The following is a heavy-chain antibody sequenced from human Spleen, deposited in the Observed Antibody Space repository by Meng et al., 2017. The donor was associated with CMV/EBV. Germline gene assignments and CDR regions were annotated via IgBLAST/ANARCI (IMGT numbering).Heavy chain of an antibody. Sequence: ASVKVSCKASGYTFTGYYMHWVRQAPGQGLEWMGWISAYNGNTNYAQKLQGRVTMTTDTSTSTAYMELRSLRSDDTAVYYCARSDWIQLWAGDYWGQGTLVTVSS. CDR2: ISAYNGNT. CDR3: ARSDWIQLWAGDY. V-gene: IGHV1-18*04. J-gene: IGHJ4*02. D-gene: IGHD5-18*01. CDR1: GYTFTGYY.